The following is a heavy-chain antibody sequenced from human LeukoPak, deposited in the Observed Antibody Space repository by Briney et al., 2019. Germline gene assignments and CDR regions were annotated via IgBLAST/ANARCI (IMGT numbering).Heavy chain of an antibody. Sequence: GGSLRLSCAASGFTFSSYAMSWVRQAPGKGLEWVSGISASGSSTYYADSVKGRFTISRDNSKDTLYLQMSSLRAEDTAVYYCVKDRAYSGSPRAFDIWGQGTVVTVSS. D-gene: IGHD1-26*01. CDR2: ISASGSST. CDR1: GFTFSSYA. V-gene: IGHV3-23*01. J-gene: IGHJ3*02. CDR3: VKDRAYSGSPRAFDI.